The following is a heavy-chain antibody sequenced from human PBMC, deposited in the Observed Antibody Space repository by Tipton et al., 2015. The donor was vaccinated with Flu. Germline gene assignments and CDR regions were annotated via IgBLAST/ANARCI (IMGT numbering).Heavy chain of an antibody. CDR3: ARVGVVTPFDY. Sequence: PGLVKPSETLSLTCTVSGGSISSSGYYWGWMRQPPGKGLGWIGSIYYSGSTYYNPSLKSRVTISVDTSKNQFSLKLSSVTAADTAVYYCARVGVVTPFDYWGQGTLVTVSS. CDR2: IYYSGST. CDR1: GGSISSSGYY. V-gene: IGHV4-39*07. D-gene: IGHD4-23*01. J-gene: IGHJ4*02.